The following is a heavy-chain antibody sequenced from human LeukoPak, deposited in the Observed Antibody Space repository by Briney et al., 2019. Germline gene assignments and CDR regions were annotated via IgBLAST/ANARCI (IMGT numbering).Heavy chain of an antibody. CDR1: GFIFSSYA. Sequence: GGSLRLFCGAAGFIFSSYAMSWVRQAPEKGLEWVSGISGSGDSTYYAASVKGRFTISRDNFKNTLYLQMNSLRVEDTAVYYCAKGHSAHGTGFDGWGQGTLVIASS. V-gene: IGHV3-23*01. J-gene: IGHJ4*02. D-gene: IGHD1-1*01. CDR3: AKGHSAHGTGFDG. CDR2: ISGSGDST.